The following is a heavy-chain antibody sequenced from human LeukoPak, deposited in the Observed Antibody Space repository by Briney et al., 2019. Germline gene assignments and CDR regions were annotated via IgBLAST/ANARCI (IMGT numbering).Heavy chain of an antibody. Sequence: ASVKVSCKASGYTFTNYGISWARQAPGQGLEWMGWISADSGNTNYPQKLQGRVTMTTDTSTTTAYMELRSLRSDDTAMYYCARVDKTYGAYEDSWGQGNLVTVSS. V-gene: IGHV1-18*01. D-gene: IGHD5-12*01. CDR1: GYTFTNYG. J-gene: IGHJ4*02. CDR2: ISADSGNT. CDR3: ARVDKTYGAYEDS.